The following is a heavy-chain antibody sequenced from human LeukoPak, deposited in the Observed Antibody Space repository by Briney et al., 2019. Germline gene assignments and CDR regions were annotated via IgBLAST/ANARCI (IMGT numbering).Heavy chain of an antibody. CDR2: IRSKANSYAT. D-gene: IGHD3-22*01. CDR3: TTRNPYYYDSSGYYSDNYYYYGMDV. V-gene: IGHV3-73*01. Sequence: GGSLRLSCAASGFTFSGSAMHWVRQASGKGLEWVGRIRSKANSYATAYAASVKGRGTISRDDSKNQAYLQINSMKTEDTDVYYCTTRNPYYYDSSGYYSDNYYYYGMDVWGQGTTVTVSS. CDR1: GFTFSGSA. J-gene: IGHJ6*02.